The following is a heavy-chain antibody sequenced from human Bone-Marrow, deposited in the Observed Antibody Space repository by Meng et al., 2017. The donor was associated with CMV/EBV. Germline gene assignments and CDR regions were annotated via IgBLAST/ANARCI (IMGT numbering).Heavy chain of an antibody. V-gene: IGHV4-38-2*02. J-gene: IGHJ3*02. CDR3: ARGAQQWNSGDAFDI. CDR2: IYYTGTN. Sequence: SETLSLTCSVSGYFISYGYYWGWIRQPPGKGLEWIGRIYYTGTNHYNSSLKSRVTTSVDTSKNQFSLKLSSVTAADTAVYYGARGAQQWNSGDAFDIWGQGTLVTVSS. D-gene: IGHD1/OR15-1a*01. CDR1: GYFISYGYY.